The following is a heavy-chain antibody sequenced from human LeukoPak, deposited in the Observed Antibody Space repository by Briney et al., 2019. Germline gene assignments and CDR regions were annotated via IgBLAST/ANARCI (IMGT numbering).Heavy chain of an antibody. CDR3: AGSSSDAFDI. CDR2: INAGNGNT. J-gene: IGHJ3*02. Sequence: ASVKVSCKASGYTFTSYAMHWVRQAPGQRLEWMGWINAGNGNTKYSRKFQGRVTITRDTSASIAYMELSSLRSEDTAVYYCAGSSSDAFDIWGQGTMVTVSS. CDR1: GYTFTSYA. D-gene: IGHD2-2*01. V-gene: IGHV1-3*01.